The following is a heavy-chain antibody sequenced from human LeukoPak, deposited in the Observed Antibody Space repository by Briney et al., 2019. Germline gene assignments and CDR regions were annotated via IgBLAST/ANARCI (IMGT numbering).Heavy chain of an antibody. CDR1: GGSISSYY. CDR3: ATDLDTMVRGAVFDY. V-gene: IGHV4-59*01. Sequence: SETLSLTCTVSGGSISSYYWSWIRQPPGKGLEWIGYIYYSGSTNYNPSLKSRVTISVDTSKNQFSLKLSSVTAADTAVYYCATDLDTMVRGAVFDYWGQGTLVTVSS. D-gene: IGHD3-10*01. CDR2: IYYSGST. J-gene: IGHJ4*02.